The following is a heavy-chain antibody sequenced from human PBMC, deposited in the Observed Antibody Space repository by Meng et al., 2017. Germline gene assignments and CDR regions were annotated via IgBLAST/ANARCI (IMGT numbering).Heavy chain of an antibody. V-gene: IGHV4-61*01. CDR3: ARTRGDYYFDY. CDR2: IDYGGST. J-gene: IGHJ4*02. Sequence: QVPLQEPGPGLVRPSETLSLTCTVSGDSVTVGSHYWSWIRQPPGKGLEWIGYIDYGGSTSYNPSLRSRVTISVDTSNNQFSLKLSSVTAADTAVFYCARTRGDYYFDYWGQGTLVTVSS. D-gene: IGHD3-16*01. CDR1: GDSVTVGSHY.